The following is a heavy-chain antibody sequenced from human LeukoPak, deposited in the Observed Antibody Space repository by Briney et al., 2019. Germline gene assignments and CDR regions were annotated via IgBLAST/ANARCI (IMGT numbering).Heavy chain of an antibody. Sequence: PSETLSLTCTVSGGSITSRPYYWGWIRQPPGKGLAWIGSIYYGGSAYYNPSLKSRVTISVDTSKNQFSLKLSSVTAADTAVYYCARHSAHASTNDAFDIWGQGTMVTVSS. CDR1: GGSITSRPYY. CDR2: IYYGGSA. J-gene: IGHJ3*02. V-gene: IGHV4-39*07. CDR3: ARHSAHASTNDAFDI. D-gene: IGHD2-2*01.